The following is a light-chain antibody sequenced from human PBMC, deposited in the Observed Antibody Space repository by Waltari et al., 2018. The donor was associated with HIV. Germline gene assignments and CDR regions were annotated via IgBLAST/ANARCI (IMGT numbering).Light chain of an antibody. CDR1: NIGPQS. CDR2: DNT. CDR3: QVWDSTSDWV. Sequence: SYVLTPPPSVSVAPGQTARITCGGDNIGPQSVPWYQQKSGQAPVLVVSDNTDRPSGIPERFSGSNSGNTATLTLNRVEAGDEADYYCQVWDSTSDWVFGGGSKLTVL. J-gene: IGLJ3*02. V-gene: IGLV3-21*02.